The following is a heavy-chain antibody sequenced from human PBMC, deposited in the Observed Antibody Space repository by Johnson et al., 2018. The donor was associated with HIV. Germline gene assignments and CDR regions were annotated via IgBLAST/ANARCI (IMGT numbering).Heavy chain of an antibody. J-gene: IGHJ3*02. D-gene: IGHD1-26*01. Sequence: QVQLVESGGGVVQPGGSLRLSCAASGFTFSSYGMHWVRQAPGKGLEWVAFIRYDGSNHYYADYVKGRFTISRDNSKNTLYLQMNSLRAEDTAVYYCAKDGDHSGSPPEAFDIWGQGTMVTVSS. V-gene: IGHV3-30*02. CDR2: IRYDGSNH. CDR1: GFTFSSYG. CDR3: AKDGDHSGSPPEAFDI.